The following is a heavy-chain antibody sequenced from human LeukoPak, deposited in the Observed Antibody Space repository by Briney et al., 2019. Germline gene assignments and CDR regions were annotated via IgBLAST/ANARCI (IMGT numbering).Heavy chain of an antibody. CDR1: GYSISSGYY. CDR2: IYTSGST. D-gene: IGHD3-10*01. J-gene: IGHJ4*02. Sequence: SETLSLTCTVSGYSISSGYYWGWIRQPAGKGLEWIGRIYTSGSTNYNPSLKSRVTMSVDTSKNQFSLKLSSVTAADTAVYYCAREIRGVMDYWGQGTLVTVSS. CDR3: AREIRGVMDY. V-gene: IGHV4-4*07.